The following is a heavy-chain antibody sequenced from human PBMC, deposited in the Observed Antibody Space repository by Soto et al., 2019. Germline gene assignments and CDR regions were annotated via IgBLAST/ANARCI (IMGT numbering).Heavy chain of an antibody. CDR3: ARGHTWIQLWLWYFDL. Sequence: SETLSLTCTVSGGSISSYYWSWIRQPPGKGLEWIGYIYYSGSTNYNPSLKSRVTISVDTSKNQFSLKLSSVTAADTAVYYCARGHTWIQLWLWYFDLWGRGTLVTVSS. V-gene: IGHV4-59*01. CDR1: GGSISSYY. CDR2: IYYSGST. D-gene: IGHD5-18*01. J-gene: IGHJ2*01.